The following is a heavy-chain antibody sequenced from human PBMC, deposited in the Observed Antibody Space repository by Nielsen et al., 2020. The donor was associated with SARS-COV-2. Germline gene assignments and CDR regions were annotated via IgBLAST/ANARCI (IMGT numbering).Heavy chain of an antibody. CDR1: GGSISSSSYY. CDR2: IYYSGST. Sequence: GSLRLSCTVSGGSISSSSYYWGWIRQPPGKGLEWIGSIYYSGSTYYNPSLKSRVTISVDTSKNQFSLKLSSVTAADTAVYYCARHFDWFDPWGQGTLVTVSS. CDR3: ARHFDWFDP. V-gene: IGHV4-39*01. J-gene: IGHJ5*02.